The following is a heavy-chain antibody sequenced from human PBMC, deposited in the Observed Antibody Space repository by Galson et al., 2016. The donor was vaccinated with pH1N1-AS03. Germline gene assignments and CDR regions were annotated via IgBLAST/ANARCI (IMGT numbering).Heavy chain of an antibody. Sequence: PRLSCAASGFTFSTRAMSWVRQAPGRGLQWVSAISSSGGSTYYADSVKGRLTISRDNSKNTLFLQMSSLGAEDTAIYYCASGRGATYQFDYWGQGAVVTVSS. J-gene: IGHJ4*02. CDR1: GFTFSTRA. CDR2: ISSSGGST. CDR3: ASGRGATYQFDY. V-gene: IGHV3-23*01. D-gene: IGHD2-2*01.